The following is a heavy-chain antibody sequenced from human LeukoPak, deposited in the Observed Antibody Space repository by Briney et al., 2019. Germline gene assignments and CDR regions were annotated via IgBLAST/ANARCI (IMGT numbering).Heavy chain of an antibody. Sequence: PSETLSLTCAVYGGSFSGYYWSWIRQPPGKGLEWIGEINHSGSTNYNPSLKSRVTISVDTSKNQFSLKLSSVTAADTAVYYCARLNDFWSGYDYWGQGTLVTVSS. J-gene: IGHJ4*02. CDR3: ARLNDFWSGYDY. CDR1: GGSFSGYY. D-gene: IGHD3-3*01. CDR2: INHSGST. V-gene: IGHV4-34*01.